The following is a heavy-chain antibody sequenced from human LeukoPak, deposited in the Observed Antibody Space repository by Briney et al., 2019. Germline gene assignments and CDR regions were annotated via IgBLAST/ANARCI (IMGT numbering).Heavy chain of an antibody. CDR1: GFTFSSYA. Sequence: GGSLRLSCAASGFTFSSYAMSWVRQAPGKGLEWVSAISGSGGSTYYADSVKGRFTISRDNSKNTLYLQMSSLRAEDTAVYHCANQVLPFDYWGQGTLVTVSS. J-gene: IGHJ4*02. D-gene: IGHD2-8*02. V-gene: IGHV3-23*01. CDR2: ISGSGGST. CDR3: ANQVLPFDY.